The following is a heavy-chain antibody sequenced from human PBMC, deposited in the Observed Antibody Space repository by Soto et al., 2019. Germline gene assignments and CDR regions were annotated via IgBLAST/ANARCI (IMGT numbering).Heavy chain of an antibody. Sequence: SRHTLVNPTQTLTLTCTFSGFSLSTRGEGVGWIRLPPGKALEWLALIYWNDDKRYSPSLKSRLTITKDTSKNQVVLTMNNMEPVDTATYYCSHDGYYYFCFGYYSRTADYFAYCGQGSLVPVSS. CDR3: SHDGYYYFCFGYYSRTADYFAY. D-gene: IGHD3-3*01. J-gene: IGHJ4*02. CDR2: IYWNDDK. V-gene: IGHV2-5*01. CDR1: GFSLSTRGEG.